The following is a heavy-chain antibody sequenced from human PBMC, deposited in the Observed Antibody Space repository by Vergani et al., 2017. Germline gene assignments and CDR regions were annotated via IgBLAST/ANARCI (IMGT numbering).Heavy chain of an antibody. CDR1: GFTFSSNY. CDR2: IYSGGST. V-gene: IGHV3-66*01. D-gene: IGHD4-17*01. Sequence: EVPLVESGGGLVQPGGSLRLSCAASGFTFSSNYMSWVRQAPGKGLEWVSLIYSGGSTYYADSVKGRFTISRDNSKNTLYLQMNSLRAEDTAVYYCAREASGDPAYGMDVWGQGTTVTVSS. J-gene: IGHJ6*02. CDR3: AREASGDPAYGMDV.